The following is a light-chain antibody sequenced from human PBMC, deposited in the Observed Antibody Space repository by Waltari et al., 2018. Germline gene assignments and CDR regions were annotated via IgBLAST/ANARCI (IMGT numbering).Light chain of an antibody. CDR1: SSDVGGYNY. V-gene: IGLV2-14*03. CDR2: DVS. J-gene: IGLJ2*01. CDR3: SSYTSSTTLLLI. Sequence: QSALTQPASVSGSPGQSITLSCPGTSSDVGGYNYVPWYQKHPGKAPKLLIYDVSNRPSGVSNRFSASKSGNTASLIISGLQAEDEADYYCSSYTSSTTLLLIFGGGTKLTVL.